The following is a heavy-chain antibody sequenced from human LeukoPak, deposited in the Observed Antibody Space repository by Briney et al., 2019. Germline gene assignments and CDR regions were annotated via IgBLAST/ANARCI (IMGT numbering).Heavy chain of an antibody. CDR1: GFTFSSYS. J-gene: IGHJ4*02. Sequence: GGSLRLSCAASGFTFSSYSMNWVRQAPGKGLEWVSYISSSSSTIYYADFVKGRFTISRDNAKNSLYLQMNSLRAEDTAVYYCARDLTTIAAAGYYFDYWGQGTLVTVSS. D-gene: IGHD6-13*01. CDR2: ISSSSSTI. V-gene: IGHV3-48*04. CDR3: ARDLTTIAAAGYYFDY.